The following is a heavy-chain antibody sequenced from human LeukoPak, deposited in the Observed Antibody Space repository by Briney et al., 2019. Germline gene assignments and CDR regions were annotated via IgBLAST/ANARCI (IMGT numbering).Heavy chain of an antibody. CDR1: GGSFSGYY. D-gene: IGHD3-3*01. CDR3: AYSTFRFPYYMDV. V-gene: IGHV3-53*01. CDR2: IFSGGNT. J-gene: IGHJ6*03. Sequence: ETLSLTCAVYGGSFSGYYWSWIRQPPGKGLEWVSVIFSGGNTYYADSVKGRFTISRDNSKNTLYLQMNSLRAEDTAVYHCAYSTFRFPYYMDVWGKGTAVTVSS.